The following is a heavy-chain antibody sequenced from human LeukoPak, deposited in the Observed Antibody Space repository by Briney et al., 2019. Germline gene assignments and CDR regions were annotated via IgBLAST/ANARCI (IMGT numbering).Heavy chain of an antibody. V-gene: IGHV3-23*01. CDR2: ISGSGGST. D-gene: IGHD3-22*01. CDR3: ANDWGDDSSGYHWGFDY. J-gene: IGHJ4*02. Sequence: GGSLRLSCAASGFTFSSYAMSWVRQAPGKGLEWVSAISGSGGSTYYADSVKGRFTISRDNSKNTLYLQMNSPRAEDTAVYYCANDWGDDSSGYHWGFDYWGQGTLVTVSS. CDR1: GFTFSSYA.